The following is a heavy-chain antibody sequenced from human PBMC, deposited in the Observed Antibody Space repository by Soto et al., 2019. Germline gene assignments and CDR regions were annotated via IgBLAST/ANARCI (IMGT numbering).Heavy chain of an antibody. V-gene: IGHV3-43*01. CDR1: GFRFDDYN. D-gene: IGHD5-12*01. J-gene: IGHJ6*02. Sequence: GGSLRLSCAASGFRFDDYNIHWVRQAPGKGLEWVSLITWNGGNTYYADSVKGRFTISRDGTTESVSLHMTSLKREDTGLYYCAGETLSSGSALDAWGQGTMVTVSS. CDR2: ITWNGGNT. CDR3: AGETLSSGSALDA.